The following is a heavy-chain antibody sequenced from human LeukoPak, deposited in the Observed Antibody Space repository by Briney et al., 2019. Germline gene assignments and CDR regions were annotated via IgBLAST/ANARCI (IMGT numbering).Heavy chain of an antibody. CDR3: ARYGLGYCSSTSCHIDY. D-gene: IGHD2-2*02. Sequence: GGSLRLSCAASGFIFDSYSMNWVRQAPGKGLEWVSYISSGGSMINYADSVRGRFAISRDNANNSLYPQMNSLRAEDTAVYYCARYGLGYCSSTSCHIDYWGQGTLVTVSS. CDR2: ISSGGSMI. J-gene: IGHJ4*02. CDR1: GFIFDSYS. V-gene: IGHV3-48*01.